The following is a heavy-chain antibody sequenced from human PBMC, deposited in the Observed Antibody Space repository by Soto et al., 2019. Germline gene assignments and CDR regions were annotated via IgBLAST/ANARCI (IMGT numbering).Heavy chain of an antibody. CDR2: ISAYNGNT. V-gene: IGHV1-18*04. Sequence: ASVKFSCTASGYTFTSYGISWVRQAPGQGLEWMGWISAYNGNTNYAQKLQGRVTMTTDTSTSTAYMELSSLRSEDTAVYYCARGVGPLVVTIGDAFDIWGQGTMVTVSS. CDR3: ARGVGPLVVTIGDAFDI. CDR1: GYTFTSYG. J-gene: IGHJ3*02. D-gene: IGHD2-15*01.